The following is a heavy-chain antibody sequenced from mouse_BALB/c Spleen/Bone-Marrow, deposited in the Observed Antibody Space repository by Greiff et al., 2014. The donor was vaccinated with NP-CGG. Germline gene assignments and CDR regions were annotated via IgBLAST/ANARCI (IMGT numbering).Heavy chain of an antibody. J-gene: IGHJ2*01. V-gene: IGHV2-6-5*01. CDR1: GFSLTDYG. CDR3: AKLNWEEGDY. D-gene: IGHD4-1*01. CDR2: IWGGGIT. Sequence: VQGVESGPGLVAPSQSLSITCTVSGFSLTDYGVSWIRQPPGKGLEWLGVIWGGGITYYNSPLKSRLSISKDNSKSQVFLKMYSLQTDDTAMYYCAKLNWEEGDYWGQGTTLTVSS.